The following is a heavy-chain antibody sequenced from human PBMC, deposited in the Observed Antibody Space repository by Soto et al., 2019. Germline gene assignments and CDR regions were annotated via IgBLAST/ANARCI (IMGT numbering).Heavy chain of an antibody. J-gene: IGHJ5*02. V-gene: IGHV3-7*01. CDR1: GFTFSSYW. CDR3: ARDYGIMTTKFRWFDP. Sequence: PGGSLRLSCAAYGFTFSSYWMSWVRQAPGKGLEWVANIKQDGSEKYYVDSVEGRFTISRDNAKNSLYLQMNSLRAEDTAVYYCARDYGIMTTKFRWFDPWGQGTLVTVSS. CDR2: IKQDGSEK. D-gene: IGHD4-17*01.